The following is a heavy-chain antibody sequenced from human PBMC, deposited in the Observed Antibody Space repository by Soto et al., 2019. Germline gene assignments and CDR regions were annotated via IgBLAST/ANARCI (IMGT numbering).Heavy chain of an antibody. CDR1: GFIFRNYA. J-gene: IGHJ5*02. CDR2: VTGGGVT. V-gene: IGHV3-23*01. Sequence: QPGGSLRLSCAASGFIFRNYAVAWVRQVPGKGLEWVSTVTGGGVTVYADSVKGRFTISRDNSKNILYLQMNSLRDEDTALYYCARGKGSSLIDWFDPWGQGTLVTVSS. CDR3: ARGKGSSLIDWFDP. D-gene: IGHD3-10*01.